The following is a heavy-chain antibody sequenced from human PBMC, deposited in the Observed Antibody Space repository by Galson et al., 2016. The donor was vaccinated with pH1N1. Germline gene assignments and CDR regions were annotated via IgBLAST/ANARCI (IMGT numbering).Heavy chain of an antibody. Sequence: SLRLSCAASGFTFSGFWMSWVRQAPGKGLEWVANIKQDGREKYYVDSVKGRFTISRDNGKNSLYLQMDSLRVEDTAIYYCAKYRGYSYANGPDYWGQGTLVTVSS. D-gene: IGHD5-18*01. CDR3: AKYRGYSYANGPDY. V-gene: IGHV3-7*01. CDR1: GFTFSGFW. J-gene: IGHJ4*02. CDR2: IKQDGREK.